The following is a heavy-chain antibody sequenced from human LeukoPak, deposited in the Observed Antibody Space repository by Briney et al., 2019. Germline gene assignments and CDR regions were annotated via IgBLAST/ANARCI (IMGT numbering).Heavy chain of an antibody. CDR1: GFTFSSYA. Sequence: QAGGSLRLSCAASGFTFSSYAMHWVRQAPGKGLEWVAVISYDRSLKYYADSVRGRFTISSDNSKNTLYLQMNSLRVEDTAVYYCAGDPTAVANLPQYYLDYWGQGILVTVSS. D-gene: IGHD4-23*01. CDR3: AGDPTAVANLPQYYLDY. V-gene: IGHV3-30*04. J-gene: IGHJ4*02. CDR2: ISYDRSLK.